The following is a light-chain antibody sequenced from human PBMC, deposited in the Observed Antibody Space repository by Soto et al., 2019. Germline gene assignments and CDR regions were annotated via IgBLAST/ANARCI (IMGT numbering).Light chain of an antibody. CDR1: QSVPTAY. Sequence: PGDTATLSFRARQSVPTAYLAWYQPKPGQAPSLLIYGASRRATGIPVRFSGSGSGTDFTLSIRLEPEDFALYFCQQYGGSPLTFGGGTKVEI. J-gene: IGKJ4*01. CDR3: QQYGGSPLT. V-gene: IGKV3-20*01. CDR2: GAS.